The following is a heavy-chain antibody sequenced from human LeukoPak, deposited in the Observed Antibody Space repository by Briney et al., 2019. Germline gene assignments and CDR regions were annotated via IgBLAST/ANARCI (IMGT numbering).Heavy chain of an antibody. CDR3: AREGTSSSWPAYYFDY. V-gene: IGHV3-20*04. Sequence: PGGSLRLSCAASGFTFDDYGMSWVRQAPGKGLEWVSGINWNGGSTGYADSVKGRFTISRDNAKNSLYLQMNSLRAEDTALYYCAREGTSSSWPAYYFDYWGQGTLVTVSS. J-gene: IGHJ4*02. D-gene: IGHD6-13*01. CDR2: INWNGGST. CDR1: GFTFDDYG.